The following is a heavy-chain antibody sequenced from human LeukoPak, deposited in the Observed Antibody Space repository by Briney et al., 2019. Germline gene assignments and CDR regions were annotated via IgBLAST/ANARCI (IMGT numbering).Heavy chain of an antibody. D-gene: IGHD3-10*02. V-gene: IGHV1-2*02. CDR2: INPNSGGT. CDR1: GYTFTGYY. Sequence: ASVKVSCKASGYTFTGYYMHWVRQAPGQGLEWMGWINPNSGGTNYAQKFQGRVAMTRDTSIRTAYMELSRLRSDDTAVYYCAISLSKFGELLSHDAFDIWGQGTMVTVSS. J-gene: IGHJ3*02. CDR3: AISLSKFGELLSHDAFDI.